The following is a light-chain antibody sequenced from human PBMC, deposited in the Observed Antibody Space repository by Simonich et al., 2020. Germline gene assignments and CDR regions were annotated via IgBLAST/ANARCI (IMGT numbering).Light chain of an antibody. J-gene: IGLJ2*01. V-gene: IGLV3-21*03. CDR3: QVWDSSSDVV. CDR2: DDS. CDR1: NIGRKS. Sequence: SYVLTQPPSVSVAPGKTARITCGGNNIGRKSVHWYPQKPGQAPVLVVYDDSDRPSGIPERFSGSNSGNTATLTISRVEAGDEADYYCQVWDSSSDVVFGGGTKLTVL.